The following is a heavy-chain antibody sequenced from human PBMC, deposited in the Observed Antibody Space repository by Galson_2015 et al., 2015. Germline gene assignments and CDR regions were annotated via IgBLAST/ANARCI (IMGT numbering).Heavy chain of an antibody. J-gene: IGHJ4*02. CDR3: ARGTHYDILTGYSPFDY. CDR1: GFTLSSYG. D-gene: IGHD3-9*01. V-gene: IGHV3-33*01. Sequence: SLRLSCAASGFTLSSYGMHWVRQAPGKGLEWVAVIWYDGSNKYYADSVKGRFTISRDNSKNTLYLQMNSLRAEDTAVYYCARGTHYDILTGYSPFDYWGQGTLVTVSS. CDR2: IWYDGSNK.